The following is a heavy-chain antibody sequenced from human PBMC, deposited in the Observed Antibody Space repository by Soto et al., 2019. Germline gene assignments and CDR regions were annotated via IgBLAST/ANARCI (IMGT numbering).Heavy chain of an antibody. J-gene: IGHJ4*02. D-gene: IGHD5-18*01. CDR2: IYYSGST. CDR3: ARDNGYSYGYTLDH. Sequence: SETLSLTCTVSGGSISSYYWSWIRQPPGKGLEWIGYIYYSGSTNYNPSLKSRVTISVDTSKNQFSLKLSSVTAAVTAVYYCARDNGYSYGYTLDHWGQGTLVTVSS. CDR1: GGSISSYY. V-gene: IGHV4-59*01.